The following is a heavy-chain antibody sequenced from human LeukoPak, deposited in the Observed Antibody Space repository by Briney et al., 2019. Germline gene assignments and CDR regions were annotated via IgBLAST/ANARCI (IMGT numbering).Heavy chain of an antibody. Sequence: GGSLRLSCAASGFTFSSYAMTWVRQAPGKGLEWVSAISGSGDSTYYADSVKGRFTISRDNSKNTLYLQMNSLRAEDTAVYYCARELLWFGELSHAFDIGGQGTMVTVS. V-gene: IGHV3-23*01. CDR3: ARELLWFGELSHAFDI. CDR1: GFTFSSYA. D-gene: IGHD3-10*01. J-gene: IGHJ3*02. CDR2: ISGSGDST.